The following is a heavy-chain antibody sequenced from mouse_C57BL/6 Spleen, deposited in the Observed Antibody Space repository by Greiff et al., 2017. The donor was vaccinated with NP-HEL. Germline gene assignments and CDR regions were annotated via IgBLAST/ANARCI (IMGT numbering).Heavy chain of an antibody. D-gene: IGHD1-1*01. V-gene: IGHV5-17*01. CDR2: ISSGSSTI. J-gene: IGHJ4*01. Sequence: EVMLVESGGGLVKPGGSLKLSCAASGFTFSDYGMHWVRQAPEKGLEWVAYISSGSSTIYYADTVKGRFTISRDNAKKTLLLQMNSLRSEDTAMYYCARRRIFYYYGSSSSYAMDYWGQGTSVTVSS. CDR1: GFTFSDYG. CDR3: ARRRIFYYYGSSSSYAMDY.